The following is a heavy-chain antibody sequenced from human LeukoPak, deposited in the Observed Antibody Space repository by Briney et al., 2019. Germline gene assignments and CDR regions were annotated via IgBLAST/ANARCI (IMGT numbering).Heavy chain of an antibody. J-gene: IGHJ4*02. D-gene: IGHD3-22*01. V-gene: IGHV4-59*08. CDR3: ARHTSYSFDTSGYYSFDY. CDR2: IYYSGST. CDR1: GVSISSYY. Sequence: SETLSLTCTVSGVSISSYYWSWIRQPPGKGLEWIGYIYYSGSTNYNPSLKSRVTISVDTSKNQFSLRLSSVTAADTALYYCARHTSYSFDTSGYYSFDYWGRGTLVTVSS.